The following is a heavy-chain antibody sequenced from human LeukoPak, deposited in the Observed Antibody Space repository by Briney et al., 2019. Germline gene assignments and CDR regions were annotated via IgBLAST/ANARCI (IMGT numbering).Heavy chain of an antibody. D-gene: IGHD1-1*01. V-gene: IGHV3-30*18. Sequence: GGSLRLSCAASGFTFSTYGMHWVRQAPGKGLEWVAVISYDGSNKYYVDSVKGRFTISRDNSKNILYMQMNSLRAEDTAVYYCAKAGEDNLNDGTEYWGQGTLVTVSS. J-gene: IGHJ4*02. CDR2: ISYDGSNK. CDR3: AKAGEDNLNDGTEY. CDR1: GFTFSTYG.